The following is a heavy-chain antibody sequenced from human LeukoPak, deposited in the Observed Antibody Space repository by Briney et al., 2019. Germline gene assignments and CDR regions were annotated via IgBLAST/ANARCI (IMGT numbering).Heavy chain of an antibody. CDR2: IYPGDSDT. Sequence: KRGESLKISCKGSRYIFSNYWIGWVRQMPGKGLEWMGIIYPGDSDTRYRPSFQGQVTISVDKSISTAYLQWSSLKASDSAMYYCAAALSSSHPGDFAYRGKGTLVTVSS. D-gene: IGHD2-15*01. J-gene: IGHJ4*02. V-gene: IGHV5-51*01. CDR3: AAALSSSHPGDFAY. CDR1: RYIFSNYW.